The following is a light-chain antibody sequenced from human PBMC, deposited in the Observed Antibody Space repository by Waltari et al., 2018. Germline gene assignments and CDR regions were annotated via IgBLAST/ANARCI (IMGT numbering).Light chain of an antibody. CDR3: QQYYNTPPT. V-gene: IGKV4-1*01. CDR1: QSVSDHVNNKNY. CDR2: WAS. J-gene: IGKJ1*01. Sequence: DIVMTQSPDSLPVSPGERATINCRSSQSVSDHVNNKNYLAWYRQKPGQPPKLLISWASTREFGVPDRFSRTGSETEFTLTVSSLQAEDVAVYYCQQYYNTPPTFGRGTKVEIK.